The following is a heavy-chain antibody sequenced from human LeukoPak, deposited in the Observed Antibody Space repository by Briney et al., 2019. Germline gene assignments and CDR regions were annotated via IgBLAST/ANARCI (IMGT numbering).Heavy chain of an antibody. V-gene: IGHV3-74*01. CDR1: GFTFSSYW. Sequence: GGSLRLSCAASGFTFSSYWMHWVRQAPGKGLVWVSRINSDGSSTSYADSVKDRFTISRDNAKNTLYLQMNSLRAEDTAVYYCARDFRYYYDSSGFDYWGQGTLVTVSS. CDR3: ARDFRYYYDSSGFDY. CDR2: INSDGSST. J-gene: IGHJ4*02. D-gene: IGHD3-22*01.